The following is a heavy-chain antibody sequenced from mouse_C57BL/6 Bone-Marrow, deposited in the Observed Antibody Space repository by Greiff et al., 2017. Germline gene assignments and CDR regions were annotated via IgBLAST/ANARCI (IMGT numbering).Heavy chain of an antibody. V-gene: IGHV5-4*01. Sequence: EVQLLQPGADLVKPGASLKLSCAASGYTFTSYSMSWVRQTPEKRLEWVANISDGGGYTYYPDNFKRRFTLSRDNANNTLYLQMSHLTSEDTAMYYCARGLGRWYFDVWGTGTTVTVSA. D-gene: IGHD4-1*01. J-gene: IGHJ1*03. CDR3: ARGLGRWYFDV. CDR1: GYTFTSYS. CDR2: ISDGGGYT.